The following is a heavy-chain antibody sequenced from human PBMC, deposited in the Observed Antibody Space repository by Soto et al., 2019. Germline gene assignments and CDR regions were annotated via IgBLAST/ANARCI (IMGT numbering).Heavy chain of an antibody. CDR3: ASVLGYCTNGVCYTPGRYYYYGMDV. CDR2: INPSGGST. V-gene: IGHV1-46*01. CDR1: GYTFTSYY. Sequence: QVQLVQSGAEVKKPGASVKVSCKASGYTFTSYYMHWVRQAPGQGLEWMGIINPSGGSTSYAQKFQGRVTMTRDTSTSTVYMELRSLRSEDTAVYYCASVLGYCTNGVCYTPGRYYYYGMDVWGQGTTVTVSS. D-gene: IGHD2-8*01. J-gene: IGHJ6*02.